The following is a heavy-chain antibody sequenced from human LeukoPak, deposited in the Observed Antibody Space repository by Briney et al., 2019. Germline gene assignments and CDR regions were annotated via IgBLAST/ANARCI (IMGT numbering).Heavy chain of an antibody. V-gene: IGHV3-23*01. D-gene: IGHD3-22*01. Sequence: PGGSLRLSCAASGFTFSSYAMSWVRQAPGKGLEWVSAISGSGSTIYYADSVKGRFTISRDNAKNSLYLQMNSLRAEDTAVYYCASGISSGYYFNYYYYYGMDVWGQGTTVTVSS. CDR2: ISGSGSTI. J-gene: IGHJ6*02. CDR3: ASGISSGYYFNYYYYYGMDV. CDR1: GFTFSSYA.